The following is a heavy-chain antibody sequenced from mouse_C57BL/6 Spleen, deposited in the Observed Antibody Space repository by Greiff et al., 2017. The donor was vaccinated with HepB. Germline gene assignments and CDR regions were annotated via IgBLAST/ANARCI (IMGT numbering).Heavy chain of an antibody. Sequence: QVQLQQSDAELVKPGASVKISCKVSGYTFTDHTIHWMKQRPEQGLEWIGYIYPRDGTTSYNQKFKGKATLTVDQSSSTAYMQLNSLTSEDSAVYYCARDYYGSSPWFAYWGQGTLVTVSA. CDR1: GYTFTDHT. V-gene: IGHV1-78*01. CDR2: IYPRDGTT. J-gene: IGHJ3*01. CDR3: ARDYYGSSPWFAY. D-gene: IGHD1-1*01.